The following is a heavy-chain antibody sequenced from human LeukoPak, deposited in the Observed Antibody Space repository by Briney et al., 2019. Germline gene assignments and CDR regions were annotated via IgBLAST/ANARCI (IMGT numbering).Heavy chain of an antibody. CDR1: GDSISSGSSH. CDR2: IYYSGTT. Sequence: KPSETLSLTCTVSGDSISSGSSHWGWIRQSPGKGLEWIGSIYYSGTTYYDPSLKSRVIISIDTSKNQFSLKVTSVTAADTAVYYCARHRQAGFDYWGQGTLVTVSS. V-gene: IGHV4-39*01. J-gene: IGHJ4*02. CDR3: ARHRQAGFDY. D-gene: IGHD3-10*01.